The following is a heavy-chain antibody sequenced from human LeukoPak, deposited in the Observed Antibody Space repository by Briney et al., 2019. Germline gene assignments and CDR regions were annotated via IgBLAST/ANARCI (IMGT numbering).Heavy chain of an antibody. CDR1: GGTFNSYA. CDR2: MNPNSGNT. Sequence: ASVTVSCKTSGGTFNSYAINWVRQATGQGLEWMGWMNPNSGNTGYAQKFQGRVTMTRNTSISTAYMELSSLRSEDTAVYYCARGPYYYDSSGYYDQDYWGQGTLVTVSS. CDR3: ARGPYYYDSSGYYDQDY. D-gene: IGHD3-22*01. J-gene: IGHJ4*02. V-gene: IGHV1-8*02.